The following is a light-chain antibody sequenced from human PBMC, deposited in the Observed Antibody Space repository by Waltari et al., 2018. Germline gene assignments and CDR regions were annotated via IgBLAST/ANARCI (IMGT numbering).Light chain of an antibody. Sequence: QSVLTQPPSVSGAPGQTATTPCTGSSSNIGADYDFHWYQQLPGTAPKLLIYATNNRPSGVPARFSGSKSGTSASLAITGLQPEDEATYFCQSYDSSLRIFGGGTKLTVL. CDR1: SSNIGADYD. CDR3: QSYDSSLRI. J-gene: IGLJ2*01. V-gene: IGLV1-40*01. CDR2: ATN.